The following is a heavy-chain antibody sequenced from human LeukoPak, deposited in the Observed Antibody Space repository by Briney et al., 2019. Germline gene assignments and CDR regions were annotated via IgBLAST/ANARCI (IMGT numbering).Heavy chain of an antibody. CDR2: INTEGSST. CDR1: GFTFRTYW. D-gene: IGHD6-13*01. CDR3: AKDSRTTYDSSWLYYFDS. V-gene: IGHV3-74*01. Sequence: GGSLRLSCAASGFTFRTYWMHWVRHAPGKGLMWVSRINTEGSSTSYADSVKGRFTISRDNAKNTLYLQMNRLRAEDTAVYYCAKDSRTTYDSSWLYYFDSWGQGTLVTVSS. J-gene: IGHJ4*02.